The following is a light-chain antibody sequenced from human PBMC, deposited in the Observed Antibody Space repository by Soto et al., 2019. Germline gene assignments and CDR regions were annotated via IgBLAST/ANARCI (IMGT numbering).Light chain of an antibody. CDR1: SSDVGGYNY. CDR2: DVS. Sequence: QSALTQPASVSGSPGQSITISCTGTSSDVGGYNYVSWYQQHPGKAPKLMIYDVSNRPSGVSNRFSGSKSGNTASLTISGLQAEAEADYYCSSYTSSSTYVFGTGTKLPS. J-gene: IGLJ1*01. V-gene: IGLV2-14*01. CDR3: SSYTSSSTYV.